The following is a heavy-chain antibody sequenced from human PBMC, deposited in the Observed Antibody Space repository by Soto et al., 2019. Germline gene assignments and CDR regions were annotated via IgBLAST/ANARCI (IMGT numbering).Heavy chain of an antibody. CDR3: GRGGYDFWSGSLNWFDP. J-gene: IGHJ5*02. V-gene: IGHV4-4*07. CDR1: GGSISSYY. D-gene: IGHD3-3*01. Sequence: SETLSLTCTVAGGSISSYYWSWIRQPAGKGLEWIGRIYTSGTPNYHPSLKTRVTMSVATSKNQFSLKLSSVTAKDTAVISCGRGGYDFWSGSLNWFDPWGQGTQVTVSS. CDR2: IYTSGTP.